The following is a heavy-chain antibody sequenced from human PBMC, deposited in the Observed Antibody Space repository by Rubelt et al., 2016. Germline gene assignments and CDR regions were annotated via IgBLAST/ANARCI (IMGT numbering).Heavy chain of an antibody. D-gene: IGHD3-22*01. CDR2: ITPN. Sequence: QVQLVQSGAEVKKPGSSVKVSCKASGGTFSSYAISWVRQAPGQGLEWMGWITPNRCGQVVPGMVTMAKDSSTGTAYMGLRSRGSDETAVYYCARVSITMIVVVTNFDYWGQGTLVTVSS. J-gene: IGHJ4*02. V-gene: IGHV1-69*09. CDR3: ARVSITMIVVVTNFDY. CDR1: GGTFSSYA.